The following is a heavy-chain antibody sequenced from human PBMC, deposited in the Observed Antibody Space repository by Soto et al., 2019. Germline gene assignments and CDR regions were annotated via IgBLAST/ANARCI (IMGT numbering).Heavy chain of an antibody. V-gene: IGHV3-7*01. Sequence: EVQLEESGGGLVQPGGSLRLSCAASGFTFGSYGMSWVRQAPGKGLEWLATIKWDASEKKYVDSVKGRFTMSRDNANNSLYLQMDSLRAEYTAVYYSSRDSGYGSGTSMNHYLDYWGHGTLVTVSS. D-gene: IGHD3-10*01. CDR1: GFTFGSYG. CDR2: IKWDASEK. CDR3: SRDSGYGSGTSMNHYLDY. J-gene: IGHJ4*01.